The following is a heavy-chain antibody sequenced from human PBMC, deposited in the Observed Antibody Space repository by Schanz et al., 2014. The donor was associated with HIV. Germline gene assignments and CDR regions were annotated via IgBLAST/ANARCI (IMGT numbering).Heavy chain of an antibody. Sequence: VQLVESGGGVVQPGRSLRLSCLTSGFTFSNYGMFWVRQAPGKGLEWVAVIWYDGGIKYYADPAKGRFTISRDNAKNSLYLXXXSLRXEDTAVYYCARWRSDSNSSPPLFDFWGQGTLVTVSS. J-gene: IGHJ4*02. CDR3: ARWRSDSNSSPPLFDF. CDR2: IWYDGGIK. V-gene: IGHV3-33*01. CDR1: GFTFSNYG. D-gene: IGHD2-21*01.